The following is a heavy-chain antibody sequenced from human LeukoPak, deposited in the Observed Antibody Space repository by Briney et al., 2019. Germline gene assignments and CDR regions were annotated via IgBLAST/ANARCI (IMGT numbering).Heavy chain of an antibody. D-gene: IGHD4-11*01. CDR3: AREAHSNAYYFDY. J-gene: IGHJ4*02. V-gene: IGHV3-30*04. CDR1: GFTFGTYA. Sequence: PGGSLRLSCAASGFTFGTYAMHWVRQAPGKGLEWVAVISYDGRNKYYADSVKGRFTVSRDNPKNTLYLQMNSLRAEDTAVYHCAREAHSNAYYFDYWGQGTLVTVSS. CDR2: ISYDGRNK.